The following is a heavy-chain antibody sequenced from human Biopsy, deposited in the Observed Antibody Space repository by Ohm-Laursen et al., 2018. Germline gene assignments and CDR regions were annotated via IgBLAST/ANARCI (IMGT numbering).Heavy chain of an antibody. CDR3: ATKLTGYFHH. Sequence: SVKVSCKAPGGTFSNYGVNWVRQAPGQGLEWLGGNIPILGTGNYTQKFQDRVTVAADTSTSTATMELRSLRSDDTAVYYCATKLTGYFHHWGQGTTVTVPS. CDR2: NIPILGTG. CDR1: GGTFSNYG. V-gene: IGHV1-69*06. J-gene: IGHJ1*01. D-gene: IGHD3-9*01.